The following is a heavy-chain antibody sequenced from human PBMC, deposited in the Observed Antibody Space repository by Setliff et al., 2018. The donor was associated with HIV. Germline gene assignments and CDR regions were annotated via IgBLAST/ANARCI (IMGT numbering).Heavy chain of an antibody. CDR2: ISSSGSTI. CDR3: ARKGYSGSYGY. D-gene: IGHD1-26*01. Sequence: GGSLRLSCAASGFTFSSYGMHWVRQAPGKGLEWVSYISSSGSTIYYADSVKGRFTISRDNAKNSLYLQMNSLRAEDTAVYYCARKGYSGSYGYWGQGTLVTVSS. V-gene: IGHV3-48*04. CDR1: GFTFSSYG. J-gene: IGHJ4*02.